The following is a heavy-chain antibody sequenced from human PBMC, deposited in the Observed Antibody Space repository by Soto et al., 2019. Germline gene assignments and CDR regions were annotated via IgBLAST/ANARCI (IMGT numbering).Heavy chain of an antibody. CDR2: IYYSGST. CDR3: ARTLHDHDSSGYYGYYYYGMDV. Sequence: SETLSLTCTVSGCSISSYYWSWIRQPPGKGLEWIGYIYYSGSTNYNPSLKSRVTISVDTSKNQFSLKLSSVTAADTAVYYCARTLHDHDSSGYYGYYYYGMDVWGQGTTVTVSS. CDR1: GCSISSYY. V-gene: IGHV4-59*01. D-gene: IGHD3-22*01. J-gene: IGHJ6*02.